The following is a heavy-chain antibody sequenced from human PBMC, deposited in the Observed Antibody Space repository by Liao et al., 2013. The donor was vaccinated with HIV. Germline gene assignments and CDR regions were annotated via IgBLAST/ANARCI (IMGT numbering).Heavy chain of an antibody. J-gene: IGHJ6*03. D-gene: IGHD3-3*01. V-gene: IGHV4-30-4*01. CDR2: IYYSGSA. CDR1: GGSITSYY. CDR3: ARGDNGFWSGSHYYFYYMDV. Sequence: QVQLQESGPGLVKPSETLSLTCTVSGGSITSYYWSWIRLPPGKGPEWIGHIYYSGSADYNPSLKGRVFISLDTSKNQFFLKLSSVTAADTAVYYCARGDNGFWSGSHYYFYYMDVWGKGTTVTVSS.